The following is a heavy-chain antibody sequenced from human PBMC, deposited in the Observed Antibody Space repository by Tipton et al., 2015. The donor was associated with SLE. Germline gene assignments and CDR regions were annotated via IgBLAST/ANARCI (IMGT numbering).Heavy chain of an antibody. CDR2: IYYSGST. CDR3: AILHPYSSSPDEVRALDI. CDR1: GGSISSSSYY. J-gene: IGHJ3*02. V-gene: IGHV4-39*01. Sequence: LRLSCTVSGGSISSSSYYWGWIRQPPGKGLEWIGSIYYSGSTYYNPSLKSRVTISVDTSKNQFSLKLSPVTAADTAVYYCAILHPYSSSPDEVRALDIWGQGTMVTVSS. D-gene: IGHD6-6*01.